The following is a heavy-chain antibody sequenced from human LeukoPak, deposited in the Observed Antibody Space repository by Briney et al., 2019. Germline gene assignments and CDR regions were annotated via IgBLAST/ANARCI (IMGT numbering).Heavy chain of an antibody. CDR2: ISGSGGST. Sequence: PGGSLRLSCAASGFTFSSYAMSWVRQAPGKGLEWVSAISGSGGSTYYADSVKGRFTISRNNAKNSLYLQMNSLRAEDTALYYCARQFCSGGSCYSGDFFDYRGQGTLVTVSS. V-gene: IGHV3-23*01. D-gene: IGHD2-15*01. CDR3: ARQFCSGGSCYSGDFFDY. CDR1: GFTFSSYA. J-gene: IGHJ4*02.